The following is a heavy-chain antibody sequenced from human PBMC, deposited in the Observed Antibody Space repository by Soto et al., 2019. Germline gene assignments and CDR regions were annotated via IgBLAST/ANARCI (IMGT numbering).Heavy chain of an antibody. J-gene: IGHJ4*02. CDR1: GGSIGSGAYY. Sequence: QVQLQESGPGLVQPSQTLSLTCTVSGGSIGSGAYYWSWIRLHPGEGLEWIGYSLDSGTTYYNPSLKSRVTMSVDTYKNQFSLKLSSVTAADTAVYYCARDYSGYSLFDSWGQGILVTVSS. CDR3: ARDYSGYSLFDS. D-gene: IGHD3-22*01. CDR2: SLDSGTT. V-gene: IGHV4-31*03.